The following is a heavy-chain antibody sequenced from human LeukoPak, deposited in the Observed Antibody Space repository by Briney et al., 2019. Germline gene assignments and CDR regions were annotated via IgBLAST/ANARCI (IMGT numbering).Heavy chain of an antibody. CDR3: ARDPFWSGYYKGVGFDP. CDR1: GYTFTGYY. D-gene: IGHD3-3*01. CDR2: INPNSGGT. J-gene: IGHJ5*02. V-gene: IGHV1-2*02. Sequence: ASVKVSCKASGYTFTGYYMHWVRQAPGQGLEWMGWINPNSGGTIYAQKFQGRVTMTRDTSISTAYMELSRLRSDDTAVYYCARDPFWSGYYKGVGFDPWGQGTLVTVSS.